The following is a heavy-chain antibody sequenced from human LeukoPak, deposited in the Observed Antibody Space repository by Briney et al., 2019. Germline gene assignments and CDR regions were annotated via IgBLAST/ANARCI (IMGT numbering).Heavy chain of an antibody. CDR3: ARDLENYGSGGDY. Sequence: SETLSLTCTVSGGSISTYYWSWIRQPPGRGLEWFGFIYYSGSTKYSPSLRSRVTISVDTSKNQFSLKLSSVTAADTAVYYCARDLENYGSGGDYWGQGTLVTVSS. CDR2: IYYSGST. V-gene: IGHV4-59*12. D-gene: IGHD3-10*01. J-gene: IGHJ4*02. CDR1: GGSISTYY.